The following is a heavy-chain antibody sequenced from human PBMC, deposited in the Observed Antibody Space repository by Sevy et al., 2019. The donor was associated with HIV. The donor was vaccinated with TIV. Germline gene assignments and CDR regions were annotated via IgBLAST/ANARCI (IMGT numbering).Heavy chain of an antibody. V-gene: IGHV3-30*18. D-gene: IGHD5-18*01. J-gene: IGHJ6*02. Sequence: GGSLRLSCAASGFTFSSYGMHRVRQAPRKGLEWVAVISYDGSNKYYADSVKGRFTISRDNSKNTLYLQMNSLRAEDTAVYYCAKDLAPAMGNYYYYGMDVWGQGTTVTVSS. CDR2: ISYDGSNK. CDR1: GFTFSSYG. CDR3: AKDLAPAMGNYYYYGMDV.